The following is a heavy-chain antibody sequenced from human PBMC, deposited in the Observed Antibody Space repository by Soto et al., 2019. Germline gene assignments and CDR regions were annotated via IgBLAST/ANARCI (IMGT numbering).Heavy chain of an antibody. D-gene: IGHD3-16*01. CDR2: INHSGST. Sequence: PSAPLSLTCAFYGGSFLGYYWSWIRQPPGQGLEWIGEINHSGSTNYNPSLKSRVTISVDKSKNQFSLKLSSVTAADTAVYDCARGHFPGGNYFDDWCQGSPVTVYS. CDR3: ARGHFPGGNYFDD. CDR1: GGSFLGYY. J-gene: IGHJ4*02. V-gene: IGHV4-34*01.